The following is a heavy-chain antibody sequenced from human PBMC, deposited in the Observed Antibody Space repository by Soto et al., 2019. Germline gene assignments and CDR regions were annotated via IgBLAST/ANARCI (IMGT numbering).Heavy chain of an antibody. CDR3: ARVSYTSSWPHFDY. CDR1: VFTFSSYS. Sequence: GGSLRLSCAASVFTFSSYSMNLVRQAPGKGLEWVSSITSSSSYIYYADSLNGQFTISRDNAKNSLCLQINSQRAKDTAVYYCARVSYTSSWPHFDYWDQGTLVTVSS. D-gene: IGHD6-13*01. CDR2: ITSSSSYI. J-gene: IGHJ4*02. V-gene: IGHV3-21*01.